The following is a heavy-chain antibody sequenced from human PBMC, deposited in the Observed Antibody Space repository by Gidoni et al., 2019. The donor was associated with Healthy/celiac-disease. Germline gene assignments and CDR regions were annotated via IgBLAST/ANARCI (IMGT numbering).Heavy chain of an antibody. D-gene: IGHD6-13*01. Sequence: VSAISGSGGSTYYADSVKGRFTISRDNSKNTLYLQMNSLRAEDTAVYYCAKDLWSSSWLGFDYWGQGTLVTVSS. CDR2: ISGSGGST. V-gene: IGHV3-23*01. CDR3: AKDLWSSSWLGFDY. J-gene: IGHJ4*02.